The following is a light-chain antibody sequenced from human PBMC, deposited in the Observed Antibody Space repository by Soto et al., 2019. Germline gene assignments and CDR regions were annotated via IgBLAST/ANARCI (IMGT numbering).Light chain of an antibody. CDR3: QQYNTWPPT. V-gene: IGKV3-15*01. J-gene: IGKJ3*01. CDR1: QSVGRD. Sequence: ELVMTQSPATLSVSPGEGATLSCRASQSVGRDLAWYQQKPGQAPRLLIYGASTRATGIPARFTGSGSGTEFTLAINSPQSEGFAVYWCQQYNTWPPTVGPGTTVDIK. CDR2: GAS.